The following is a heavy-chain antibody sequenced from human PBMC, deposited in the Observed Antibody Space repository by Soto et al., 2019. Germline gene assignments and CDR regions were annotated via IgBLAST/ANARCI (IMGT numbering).Heavy chain of an antibody. V-gene: IGHV4-34*01. CDR1: GESFSGYY. D-gene: IGHD4-17*01. Sequence: QVQLQQWGAGLLKPSETLSLTCGVYGESFSGYYWSWVRQPPGKGLEWIGEINHSGSTNYNPSLKIRVTISLDPSNTEFSLKLTSVTAADTAVYYCARGRYGDYENWFDPWGQGTLVTVSS. CDR2: INHSGST. CDR3: ARGRYGDYENWFDP. J-gene: IGHJ5*02.